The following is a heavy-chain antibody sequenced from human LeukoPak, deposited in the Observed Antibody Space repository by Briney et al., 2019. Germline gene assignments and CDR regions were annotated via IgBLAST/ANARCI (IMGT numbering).Heavy chain of an antibody. Sequence: GGSLRLSCAASGFTFSSYGMHWVRQAPGKGLEWVAVISYDGSNKYYADSVKGRFTIPRDNSKNTLYLQMNSLRAEDTAVYYCAKDLVTGYSYGRIGYWGQGTLVTVSS. CDR2: ISYDGSNK. D-gene: IGHD5-18*01. V-gene: IGHV3-30*18. J-gene: IGHJ4*02. CDR1: GFTFSSYG. CDR3: AKDLVTGYSYGRIGY.